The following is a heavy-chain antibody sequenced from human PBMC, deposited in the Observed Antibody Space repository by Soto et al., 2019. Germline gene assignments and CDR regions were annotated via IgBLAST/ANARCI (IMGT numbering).Heavy chain of an antibody. CDR1: GFTFSSYS. J-gene: IGHJ5*02. Sequence: EVQLVESGGGLVQPGGSLRLSCAASGFTFSSYSMNWVRQAPGKGLEWVSYISSSSSTIYYADSVKGRFTISRDNAKNTLYLQMNSLRDEDTAVYYCARTDWLSGHFDPWGQGTLVTVSS. V-gene: IGHV3-48*02. CDR2: ISSSSSTI. CDR3: ARTDWLSGHFDP. D-gene: IGHD3-9*01.